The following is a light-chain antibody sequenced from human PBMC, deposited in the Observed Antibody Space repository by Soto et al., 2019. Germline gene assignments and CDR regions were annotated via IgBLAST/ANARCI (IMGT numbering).Light chain of an antibody. V-gene: IGKV3-15*01. CDR1: QRISSN. CDR3: QHYHNWPPWT. CDR2: GAS. Sequence: EVVMTQSPATLSVSPGERATLSCRASQRISSNLAWYQPRPGQAPRLLIYGASTRAPGIPARFSGSGSETEFSLTISSLQSEDFVVFYCQHYHNWPPWTFGQGTKVEIK. J-gene: IGKJ1*01.